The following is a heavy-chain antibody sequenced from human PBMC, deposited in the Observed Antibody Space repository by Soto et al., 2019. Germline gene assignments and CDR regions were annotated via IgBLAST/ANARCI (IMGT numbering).Heavy chain of an antibody. D-gene: IGHD3-3*01. CDR1: GFTFSSYD. CDR2: IGTAGDT. V-gene: IGHV3-13*01. J-gene: IGHJ5*02. Sequence: GGSLRLSCAASGFTFSSYDMHWVRQATGKGLEWVSAIGTAGDTYYPGSVKGRFTISRENAKNSLYLQMNSRRAGDTAVYYCARGRYSPYDFWSGYYTGTEVPDLNGFDPWGQGTLVTVSS. CDR3: ARGRYSPYDFWSGYYTGTEVPDLNGFDP.